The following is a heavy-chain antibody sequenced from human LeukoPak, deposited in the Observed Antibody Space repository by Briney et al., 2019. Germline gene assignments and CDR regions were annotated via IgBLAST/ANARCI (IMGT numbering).Heavy chain of an antibody. CDR3: ARAQDSSGYLKYYYYYGMDV. CDR1: GYTFTGYY. CDR2: INPNSGGT. V-gene: IGHV1-2*02. J-gene: IGHJ6*02. D-gene: IGHD3-22*01. Sequence: ASVKVSCKASGYTFTGYYMHWVRQAPGQGLEWMGWINPNSGGTNYAQKLQGRVTMTTDTSTSTAYMELRSLRSDDTAVYYCARAQDSSGYLKYYYYYGMDVWGQGTTVTVSS.